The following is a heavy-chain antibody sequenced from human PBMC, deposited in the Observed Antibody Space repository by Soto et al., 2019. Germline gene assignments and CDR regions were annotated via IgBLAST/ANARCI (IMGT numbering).Heavy chain of an antibody. CDR1: GFNFQTYA. V-gene: IGHV3-30*04. J-gene: IGHJ5*02. Sequence: QVQLVESGGGVVQAGRSLRLSCAAFGFNFQTYAIHWVRQAPGTALECVAVIPYEGSLEYYAAFVKGRVTISRDNSKNTIYLQMNSLRGEYMAVYYCARAAYSSSWNWFDPWGQGTLVTVSS. CDR3: ARAAYSSSWNWFDP. CDR2: IPYEGSLE. D-gene: IGHD6-13*01.